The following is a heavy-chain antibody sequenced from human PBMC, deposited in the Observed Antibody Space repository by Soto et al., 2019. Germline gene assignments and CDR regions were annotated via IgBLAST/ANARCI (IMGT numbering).Heavy chain of an antibody. CDR1: GTTISSGDHY. CDR2: MYYTGKT. J-gene: IGHJ4*02. D-gene: IGHD1-26*01. V-gene: IGHV4-30-4*01. CDR3: ARVYGRGDYFDF. Sequence: QVQLQESGPGLVKPSQTLSLTCTVSGTTISSGDHYWSWIRQPPGKGLEWIGYMYYTGKTYYNTPLQSRVTISVDTSKNQFSLKMTSGTAADTAMYFCARVYGRGDYFDFWGRGTLVSVSS.